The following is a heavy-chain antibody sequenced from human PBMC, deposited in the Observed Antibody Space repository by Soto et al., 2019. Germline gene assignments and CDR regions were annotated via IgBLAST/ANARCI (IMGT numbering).Heavy chain of an antibody. J-gene: IGHJ6*02. Sequence: PSETLSLTCAVSGGSISSGGYSWSWIRQPPGKGLEWIGYIYHSGSTYYNPSLKSRVTISVDRSKNQFSLKLSSVTAADTAVYYCAISREHITMVRGVNAFGMDVWGQGTTVTVSS. CDR1: GGSISSGGYS. CDR2: IYHSGST. V-gene: IGHV4-30-2*01. D-gene: IGHD3-10*01. CDR3: AISREHITMVRGVNAFGMDV.